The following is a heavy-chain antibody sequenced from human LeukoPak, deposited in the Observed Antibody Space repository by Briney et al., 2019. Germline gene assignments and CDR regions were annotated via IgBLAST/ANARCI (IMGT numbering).Heavy chain of an antibody. Sequence: PSETLSLTRTVSGGSISSYYWSWIRQPPGEGLEWIGYIYYSGSTNYNPSLKSRVTISVDTSKNQFSLRLSSVTAADTAVYYCARIRGVIMEYYFDYWGQGTLVTVSS. D-gene: IGHD3-10*01. CDR2: IYYSGST. J-gene: IGHJ4*02. CDR3: ARIRGVIMEYYFDY. V-gene: IGHV4-59*01. CDR1: GGSISSYY.